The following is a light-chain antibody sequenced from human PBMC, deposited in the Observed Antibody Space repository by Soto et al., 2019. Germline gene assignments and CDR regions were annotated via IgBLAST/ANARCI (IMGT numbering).Light chain of an antibody. CDR3: QQYNAYSPWT. CDR1: QSIRSW. Sequence: DIQMTQSPSTLSASVGDRVTITCRASQSIRSWLAWYQQKPGKAPKLLIYEASDLEVGVPSRFAGSGSGTEFTLTIGGLQPDDVATYYCQQYNAYSPWTFGEGTKVDIK. J-gene: IGKJ1*01. V-gene: IGKV1-5*03. CDR2: EAS.